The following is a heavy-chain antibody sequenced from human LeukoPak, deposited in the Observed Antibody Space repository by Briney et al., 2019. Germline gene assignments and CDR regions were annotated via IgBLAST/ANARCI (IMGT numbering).Heavy chain of an antibody. CDR3: AKHRGSSGWYEFDY. D-gene: IGHD6-19*01. Sequence: TGGSLRLSCAPPGFTSSSAWMRWGRQAPGKGLEWVANIKQDGSEKYYVDSVKGRFTISRDNAKNSLYLQMNSLRAEDTAVYYCAKHRGSSGWYEFDYWGQGTLVTVSS. CDR2: IKQDGSEK. J-gene: IGHJ4*02. V-gene: IGHV3-7*01. CDR1: GFTSSSAW.